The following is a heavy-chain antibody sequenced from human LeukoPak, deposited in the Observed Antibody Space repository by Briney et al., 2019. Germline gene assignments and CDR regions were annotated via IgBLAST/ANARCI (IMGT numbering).Heavy chain of an antibody. CDR2: IWYDGSNK. Sequence: GGSLRLSCAASGFTFSSYGMHWVRQAPGKGLEWVAVIWYDGSNKYYADSVKGRFTISRDNSKNTLYLQMNSLRAEDTAVYYCAREQDYGAPFDYWGQGTLVTVSS. J-gene: IGHJ4*02. CDR3: AREQDYGAPFDY. D-gene: IGHD4-17*01. V-gene: IGHV3-30*19. CDR1: GFTFSSYG.